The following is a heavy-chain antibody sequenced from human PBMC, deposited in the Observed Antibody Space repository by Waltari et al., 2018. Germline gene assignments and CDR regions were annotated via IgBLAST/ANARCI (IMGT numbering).Heavy chain of an antibody. CDR1: GGSFSGYY. J-gene: IGHJ4*02. CDR2: INHSGST. CDR3: ARVQWPAYFDY. D-gene: IGHD1-1*01. V-gene: IGHV4-34*01. Sequence: QVQLQQWGAGLLKPSETLSLTCAVYGGSFSGYYWSWIRQPPGKGLEWIGEINHSGSTNYNPSLKSRVTISVDTSKNQFSLKLSSVTAADTAVYYCARVQWPAYFDYWGQGTLVTVSS.